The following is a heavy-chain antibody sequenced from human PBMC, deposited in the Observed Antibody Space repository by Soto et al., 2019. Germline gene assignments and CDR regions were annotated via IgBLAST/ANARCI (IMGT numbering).Heavy chain of an antibody. V-gene: IGHV3-30*03. J-gene: IGHJ4*02. D-gene: IGHD3-3*01. CDR2: ISYDASEI. Sequence: QVHLVESGGGVVQSGRPLRLSCVGSGFTFSNNAMHWVRQAPGKGFEWVAFISYDASEIFYADSVKGRFTISRDNPKNALFLHMNSPRADDTAVYYCAIAGVVDSSLDHWGQGTLVTVSS. CDR1: GFTFSNNA. CDR3: AIAGVVDSSLDH.